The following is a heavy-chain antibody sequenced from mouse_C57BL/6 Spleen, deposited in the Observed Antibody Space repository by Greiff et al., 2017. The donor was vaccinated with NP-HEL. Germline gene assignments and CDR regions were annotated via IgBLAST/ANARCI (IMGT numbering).Heavy chain of an antibody. V-gene: IGHV6-3*01. CDR1: GFTFSNYW. CDR3: TAGYGSYYYAMDY. Sequence: DVKLVESGGGLVQPGGSMKLSCVASGFTFSNYWMNWVRQSPEKGLEWVAQIRLKSDNYATHYAESVKGRFTISRDDSKSSVYLQMNNLRAEDTGIYYCTAGYGSYYYAMDYWGQGTSVTVSS. D-gene: IGHD1-1*01. J-gene: IGHJ4*01. CDR2: IRLKSDNYAT.